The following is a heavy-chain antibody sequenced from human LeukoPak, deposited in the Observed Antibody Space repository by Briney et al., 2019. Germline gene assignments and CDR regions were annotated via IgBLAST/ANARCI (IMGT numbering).Heavy chain of an antibody. CDR1: GFTFSSYW. D-gene: IGHD6-19*01. CDR3: ARATAVAFDS. CDR2: TNPDGSST. V-gene: IGHV3-74*01. Sequence: GGSLRLSCAASGFTFSSYWMHWVRQAPGKGLVWVSRTNPDGSSTSYADSVKGRFTISRDNAKNTVYLQMNSLRAEDTAVYYCARATAVAFDSWGQGTLVTVSS. J-gene: IGHJ4*02.